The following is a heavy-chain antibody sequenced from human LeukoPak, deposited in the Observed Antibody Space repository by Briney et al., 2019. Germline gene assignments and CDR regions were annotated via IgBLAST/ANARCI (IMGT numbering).Heavy chain of an antibody. J-gene: IGHJ6*03. CDR1: GYTFTSYD. CDR3: ARAVVGYDFWSGYYSPWYYYYYMDV. CDR2: MSPNSGNT. V-gene: IGHV1-8*01. D-gene: IGHD3-3*01. Sequence: ASVKVSCKASGYTFTSYDINWVRQATGQGLEWMGWMSPNSGNTGYAQRFQGRVTMTRNTSISTAYMELSSLRSEDTAVYYCARAVVGYDFWSGYYSPWYYYYYMDVWGKGTTVTVSS.